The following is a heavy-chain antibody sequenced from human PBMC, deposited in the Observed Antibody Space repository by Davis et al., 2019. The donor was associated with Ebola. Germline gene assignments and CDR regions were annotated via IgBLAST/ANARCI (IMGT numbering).Heavy chain of an antibody. CDR3: ARRGSSSSLSYFDY. D-gene: IGHD6-6*01. V-gene: IGHV3-20*04. CDR1: GFTFDDYG. J-gene: IGHJ4*02. CDR2: INWNGGST. Sequence: PGGSLRLSCAASGFTFDDYGMSWVRQAPGKGLEWVSGINWNGGSTGYADSVKGRFTISRDNAKNSLYLQMNSLRAEDKALYYCARRGSSSSLSYFDYWGQGTLVTVSS.